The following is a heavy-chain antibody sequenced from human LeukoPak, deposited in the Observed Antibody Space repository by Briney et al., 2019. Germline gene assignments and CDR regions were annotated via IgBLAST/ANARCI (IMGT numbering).Heavy chain of an antibody. V-gene: IGHV4-39*07. CDR2: IYYSGST. Sequence: SDTLSLTCTVSGGSISSSSYYWGWIRQPPGKGLEWIGSIYYSGSTYYNPSLKSRVTISVDTSKNQFSLKLSSVAAADTAVYYCAREGRYSSSWALDYWGQGTLVTVSS. D-gene: IGHD6-13*01. CDR3: AREGRYSSSWALDY. CDR1: GGSISSSSYY. J-gene: IGHJ4*02.